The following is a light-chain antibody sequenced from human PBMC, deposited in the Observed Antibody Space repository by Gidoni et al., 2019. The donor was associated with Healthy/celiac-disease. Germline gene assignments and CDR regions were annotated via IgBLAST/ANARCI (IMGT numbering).Light chain of an antibody. CDR3: QQYYSTPPT. Sequence: DLVMTQSPDSLAVSLGERATINCKSSQSVLYSSNNNNYSAWYQQKPGQPPKLLIYWASTRESGVPDRFSGSGSGTDFTLTISSLQAEDVAVYYCQQYYSTPPTFGGGTKVEIK. CDR2: WAS. V-gene: IGKV4-1*01. J-gene: IGKJ4*01. CDR1: QSVLYSSNNNNY.